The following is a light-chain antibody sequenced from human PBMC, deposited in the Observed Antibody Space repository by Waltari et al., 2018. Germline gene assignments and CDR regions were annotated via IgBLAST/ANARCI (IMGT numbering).Light chain of an antibody. Sequence: SYVLTQPPSVSVAPGKTAIITCGGNNIGTKSIHWYQQKPGQAPLLVVYDDTNRPSGIPERFSGSSSRKAATLTIRRVEAGDEADYYCQIWDNNSDHMVFCGGTRLTVL. J-gene: IGLJ2*01. V-gene: IGLV3-21*03. CDR2: DDT. CDR3: QIWDNNSDHMV. CDR1: NIGTKS.